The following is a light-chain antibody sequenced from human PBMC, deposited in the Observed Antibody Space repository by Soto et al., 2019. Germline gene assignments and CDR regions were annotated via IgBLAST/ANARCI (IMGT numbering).Light chain of an antibody. CDR3: SSYTSSSTPYV. Sequence: QSVLTQPASVSGSPGQSITISCTGTSSDVGGYNYVSWYQQHPGKAPKLMIYEVSNRPSGVSHRFSGSKSGNTASLTISGLQAVDEADYYCSSYTSSSTPYVFGTGTKVTVL. J-gene: IGLJ1*01. CDR1: SSDVGGYNY. V-gene: IGLV2-14*01. CDR2: EVS.